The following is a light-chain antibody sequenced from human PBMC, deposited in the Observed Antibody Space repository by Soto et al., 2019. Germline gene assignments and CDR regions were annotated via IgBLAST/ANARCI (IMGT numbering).Light chain of an antibody. V-gene: IGLV4-69*01. CDR3: QTWGSGIVV. CDR1: SGHSNYA. Sequence: QLVLTQSPSASASLGASVKLTCTLSSGHSNYAIAWHQQQSEKGPRYLMKLNSDGSHSKGDGIPDRFSGSSSGAERYLTISSLQSEDEAAYSCQTWGSGIVVFGGGTKLAVL. J-gene: IGLJ2*01. CDR2: LNSDGSH.